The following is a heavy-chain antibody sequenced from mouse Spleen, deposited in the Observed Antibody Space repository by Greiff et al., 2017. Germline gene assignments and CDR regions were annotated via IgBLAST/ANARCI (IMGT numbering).Heavy chain of an antibody. V-gene: IGHV1-69*01. CDR2: IDPSDSYT. CDR3: ERNWDVLDY. J-gene: IGHJ2*01. CDR1: GYTFTSYW. D-gene: IGHD4-1*01. Sequence: QVQLQQPGAELVMPGASVKLSCKASGYTFTSYWMHWVKQRPGQGLEWIGEIDPSDSYTNYNQKFKGKATLTVDKSSSTAYMQLSSLTSEDSAVYYCERNWDVLDYWGQGTTLTVSS.